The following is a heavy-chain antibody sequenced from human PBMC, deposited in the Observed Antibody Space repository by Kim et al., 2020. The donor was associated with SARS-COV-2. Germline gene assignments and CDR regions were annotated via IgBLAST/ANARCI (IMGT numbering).Heavy chain of an antibody. CDR1: GFTFSNDW. J-gene: IGHJ4*02. V-gene: IGHV3-15*01. CDR2: IKSKTDGGIT. CDR3: TTVRAAGIEDY. D-gene: IGHD6-25*01. Sequence: GGSRRLSCAASGFTFSNDWMSWVRQAPGKGLEWVGRIKSKTDGGITDYAAPVTGRFTISRDESKNTLYLQMNSLKTEDTAVYYCTTVRAAGIEDYWGQGTLVTVSS.